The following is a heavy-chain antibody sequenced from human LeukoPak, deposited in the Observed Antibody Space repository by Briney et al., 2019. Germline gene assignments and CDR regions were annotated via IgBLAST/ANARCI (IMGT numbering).Heavy chain of an antibody. J-gene: IGHJ3*02. CDR3: AREAQYYGSGRNAFDI. D-gene: IGHD3-10*01. CDR1: GFTFSSYA. V-gene: IGHV3-48*01. Sequence: GGSLRLSCAASGFTFSSYAMSWVRQAPGKGLEWVSYISNSDNTIYYADSVKGRLTIFRDNAKNSLYLHMNSLRAEDTALYYCAREAQYYGSGRNAFDIWGQGTMVTVSS. CDR2: ISNSDNTI.